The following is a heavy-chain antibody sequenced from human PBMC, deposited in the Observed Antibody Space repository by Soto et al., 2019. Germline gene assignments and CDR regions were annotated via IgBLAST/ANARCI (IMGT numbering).Heavy chain of an antibody. D-gene: IGHD3-10*01. CDR1: GGSMSSGGYS. Sequence: PSETLSLTCDVSGGSMSSGGYSWGWIRQPPGKGLERIGYIYPSGSTYYKPSLKSRVTISVDTSKNQFSLKLSSVTAADTAVYYCARSINPWGQGTLVTVSS. V-gene: IGHV4-30-2*05. CDR2: IYPSGST. J-gene: IGHJ5*02. CDR3: ARSINP.